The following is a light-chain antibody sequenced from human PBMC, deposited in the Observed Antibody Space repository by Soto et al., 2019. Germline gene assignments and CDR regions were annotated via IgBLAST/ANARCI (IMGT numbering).Light chain of an antibody. V-gene: IGLV2-8*01. CDR1: SSDIGGYDH. Sequence: QSVLTQPPSASGSPGQSVTISCTGTSSDIGGYDHVSWYQQHPGKAPKVVIYEVTKRPSGVPDRFSGFKAGNTASLTVFGLQPEDEADYYCNSYTSNKTYVFGTGTKLTVL. CDR3: NSYTSNKTYV. CDR2: EVT. J-gene: IGLJ1*01.